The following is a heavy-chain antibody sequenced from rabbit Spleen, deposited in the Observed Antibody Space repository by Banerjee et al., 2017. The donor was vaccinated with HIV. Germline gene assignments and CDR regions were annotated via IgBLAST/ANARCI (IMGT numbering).Heavy chain of an antibody. D-gene: IGHD1-1*01. V-gene: IGHV1S45*01. CDR3: ARDTSSSFSSYGMDL. J-gene: IGHJ6*01. Sequence: QEQLKESGGGLVQPGGSLKLSCKASGFDFSTYYMSWVRQAPGKGLEWIACIDTGSSGFTYFATWAKGRFTCSKTSSTTVTLQMTRLTAADTATYFCARDTSSSFSSYGMDLWGPGTLVTVS. CDR1: GFDFSTYYM. CDR2: IDTGSSGFT.